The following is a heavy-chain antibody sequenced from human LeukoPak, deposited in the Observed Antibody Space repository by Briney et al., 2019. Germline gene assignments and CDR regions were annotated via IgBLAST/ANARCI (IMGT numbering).Heavy chain of an antibody. D-gene: IGHD6-6*01. CDR1: GFTFSSYS. CDR2: ISSSTI. CDR3: AGLKIEYSSS. V-gene: IGHV3-48*01. Sequence: PGGSLRLSCAASGFTFSSYSMNWVRQAPGKGLEWVSYISSSTIYYADSVKGRFTISRDNAKNSLYLQMNSLRAEDTAVYYCAGLKIEYSSSWGQGTLVTVSS. J-gene: IGHJ5*02.